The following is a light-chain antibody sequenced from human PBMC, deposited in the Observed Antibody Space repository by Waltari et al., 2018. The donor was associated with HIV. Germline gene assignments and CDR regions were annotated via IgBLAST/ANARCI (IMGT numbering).Light chain of an antibody. J-gene: IGLJ1*01. Sequence: QSALTQPPSASGSPGQSVTISCTGTSSDVGGYNYVSWYQQHPGKAPKLMIYEVSKRPSGVPDRFSVSRSGNTASLTVSGLQAEDEAEYYCSSYAGSNNLEVFGTGTKVTVL. V-gene: IGLV2-8*01. CDR2: EVS. CDR1: SSDVGGYNY. CDR3: SSYAGSNNLEV.